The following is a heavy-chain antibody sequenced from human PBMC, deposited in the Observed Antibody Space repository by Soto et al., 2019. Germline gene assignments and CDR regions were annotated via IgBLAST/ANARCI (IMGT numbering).Heavy chain of an antibody. CDR3: ATNAGGAVLNWFDP. V-gene: IGHV1-69*01. J-gene: IGHJ5*02. CDR1: GGSFSSYA. CDR2: IIPMFGTT. D-gene: IGHD2-21*01. Sequence: QVQLVQSGAEVKKPGTSVKVSCKASGGSFSSYAIIWVRQAPGQGLEWMGGIIPMFGTTNYAQRFQGRVTMTADGPTTTAYLEVRSLRSEDTAVYYCATNAGGAVLNWFDPWGQGTLVTVSS.